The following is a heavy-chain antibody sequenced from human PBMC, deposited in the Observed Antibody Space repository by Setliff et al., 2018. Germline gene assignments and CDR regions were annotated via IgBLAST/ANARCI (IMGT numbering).Heavy chain of an antibody. V-gene: IGHV1-46*01. Sequence: ASVKVSCKASGHTFASYFMQWVRQAPGQGLEWMGMINPSGGYTIYAQKFQGRVTMTRDTSTSTVYLELSSLRSEDTAVYYCARGLIVLPGPSGDMGYFDYWGQGTLVTVSS. D-gene: IGHD2-8*01. CDR2: INPSGGYT. CDR3: ARGLIVLPGPSGDMGYFDY. CDR1: GHTFASYF. J-gene: IGHJ4*02.